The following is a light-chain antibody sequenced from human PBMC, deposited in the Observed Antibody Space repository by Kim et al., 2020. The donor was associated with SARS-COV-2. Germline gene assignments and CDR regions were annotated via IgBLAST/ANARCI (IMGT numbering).Light chain of an antibody. CDR3: SSYTSRGDTPVF. Sequence: QSALTQPASVSGSPGQSITISCTGIGSDVDVYNYVSWYQQHPGKAPQVIIYDVRNRPSGVSNRFSGSKSGTTASLTISGLQAEDEGDYYCSSYTSRGDTPVFFGGGTQLTVL. V-gene: IGLV2-14*03. CDR1: GSDVDVYNY. J-gene: IGLJ2*01. CDR2: DVR.